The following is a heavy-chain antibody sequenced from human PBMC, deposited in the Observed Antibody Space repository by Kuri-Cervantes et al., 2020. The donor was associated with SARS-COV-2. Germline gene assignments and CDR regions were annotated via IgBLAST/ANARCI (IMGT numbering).Heavy chain of an antibody. CDR3: ARMTHSSGALYYYYGMDV. J-gene: IGHJ6*02. D-gene: IGHD2-15*01. CDR1: GYTFTSYG. V-gene: IGHV1-18*01. CDR2: ISAYNGNT. Sequence: ASVKVSCKASGYTFTSYGISWVRQAPGQGLEWMGWISAYNGNTNYAQKLQGRVTMTTDTSTSTAYMELRSLRSDDTAMYYCARMTHSSGALYYYYGMDVWGQGTTVTVSS.